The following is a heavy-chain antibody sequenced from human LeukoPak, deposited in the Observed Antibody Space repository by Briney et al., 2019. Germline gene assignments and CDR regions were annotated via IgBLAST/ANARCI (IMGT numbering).Heavy chain of an antibody. CDR3: ARNNGMDV. CDR1: GFALSSHW. CDR2: VNRDGSET. J-gene: IGHJ6*02. V-gene: IGHV3-7*03. Sequence: GGSLRLSCAASGFALSSHWMTWVRQVLGRGPEWVANVNRDGSETYYLDSVKGRFTISKDNAKNSLYLQMNSLRAEDTALYHCARNNGMDVWGQGTTVIVSS.